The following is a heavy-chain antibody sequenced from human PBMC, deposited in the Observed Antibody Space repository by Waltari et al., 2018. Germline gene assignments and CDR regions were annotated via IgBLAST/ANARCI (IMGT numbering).Heavy chain of an antibody. CDR1: GYTFTSYD. Sequence: QVQLVQSGAEVKKPGASVKVSCKASGYTFTSYDINWVRQATGQGLEGMGGRNSNSAKTGYEQKCQDRVNIARNTSISTTYMELSSLRSEDTAVYYCARGRQAGHFDYWGQGTLVTVSS. J-gene: IGHJ4*02. V-gene: IGHV1-8*02. CDR2: RNSNSAKT. CDR3: ARGRQAGHFDY.